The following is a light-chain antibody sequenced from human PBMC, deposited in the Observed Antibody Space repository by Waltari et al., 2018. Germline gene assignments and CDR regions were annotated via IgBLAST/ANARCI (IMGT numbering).Light chain of an antibody. J-gene: IGLJ1*01. Sequence: QSALTQPASVSGSPGRSLTISCSGTDSDVGAYDFVSWYQQHPGKAPHLIIYEVSNRPSGISNRFSGLQAEDEADYFCSSYTTSSAPGVFGTGTRVTVL. CDR1: DSDVGAYDF. CDR3: SSYTTSSAPGV. V-gene: IGLV2-14*01. CDR2: EVS.